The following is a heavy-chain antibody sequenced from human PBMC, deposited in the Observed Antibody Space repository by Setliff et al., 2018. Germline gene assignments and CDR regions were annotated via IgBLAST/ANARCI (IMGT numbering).Heavy chain of an antibody. CDR2: VYNGNDET. CDR3: AKRGHYSSSDGLSFDF. J-gene: IGHJ4*02. CDR1: GFTFSAYG. V-gene: IGHV3-23*01. D-gene: IGHD6-6*01. Sequence: LTISCVASGFTFSAYGMSWVRQAPGKGLEWVSSVYNGNDETKYADSVKGRFTISRDRSKNTVYLQMNRLRAEDTAVYYCAKRGHYSSSDGLSFDFWGQGTQVTVSS.